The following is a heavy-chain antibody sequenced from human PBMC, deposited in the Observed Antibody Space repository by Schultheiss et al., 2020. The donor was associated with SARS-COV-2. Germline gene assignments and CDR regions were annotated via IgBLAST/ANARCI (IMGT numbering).Heavy chain of an antibody. CDR2: ITNDGSST. J-gene: IGHJ4*02. Sequence: GGSLRLSCAASGFTFSSYSMNWVRQAPGKGLVWVSRITNDGSSTTYADSVRGRFTISRDNAKNTLYLEMNGLRVEDTAVYYCTRERGAVDGFLRYWGQGILVTVSS. CDR3: TRERGAVDGFLRY. D-gene: IGHD5-24*01. CDR1: GFTFSSYS. V-gene: IGHV3-74*01.